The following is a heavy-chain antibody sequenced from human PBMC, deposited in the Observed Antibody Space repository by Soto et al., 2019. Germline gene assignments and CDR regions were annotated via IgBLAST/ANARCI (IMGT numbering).Heavy chain of an antibody. CDR2: IKRDGGDQ. D-gene: IGHD2-2*01. CDR1: GFTFSNYW. V-gene: IGHV3-7*01. CDR3: AKEDEDIVVVPAAPDY. J-gene: IGHJ4*02. Sequence: PGGSLRLSCAASGFTFSNYWMSWVRQARGKGLEWVANIKRDGGDQYYADSVKGRFTISRDNSKNTLYLQMNSLRAEDTAVYYCAKEDEDIVVVPAAPDYWGQGTLVTVSS.